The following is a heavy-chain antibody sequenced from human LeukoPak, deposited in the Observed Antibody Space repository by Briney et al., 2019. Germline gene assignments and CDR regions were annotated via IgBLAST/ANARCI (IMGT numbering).Heavy chain of an antibody. V-gene: IGHV4-59*01. CDR1: GGSISSYY. J-gene: IGHJ4*02. CDR3: ARGVYIAAAQYGY. D-gene: IGHD6-13*01. CDR2: IYYSGTT. Sequence: SETLSLTCTVSGGSISSYYWSWIRQPPGKGLEGIGYIYYSGTTNYNPSLKSRVTISVDTSKNQFSLKLSPVTAADTAVYYCARGVYIAAAQYGYWGQGTLVTVSS.